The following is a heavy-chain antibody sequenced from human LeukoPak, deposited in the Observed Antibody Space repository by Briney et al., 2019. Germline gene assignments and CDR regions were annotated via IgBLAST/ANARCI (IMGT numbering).Heavy chain of an antibody. V-gene: IGHV3-74*01. CDR1: GFTFSSYW. J-gene: IGHJ4*02. CDR3: ARYSSGFVAFDY. Sequence: GSLRLSCAASGFTFSSYWMHWVRQAPGKRLVWVSRINSDGSSTSYADSVKGRFTISRDNAKNTLYLQMNSLRAEDTAVYYCARYSSGFVAFDYWGQGTLVTVSS. CDR2: INSDGSST. D-gene: IGHD6-19*01.